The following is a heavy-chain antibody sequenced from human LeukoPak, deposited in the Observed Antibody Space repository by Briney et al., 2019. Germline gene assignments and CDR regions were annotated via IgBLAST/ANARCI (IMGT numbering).Heavy chain of an antibody. J-gene: IGHJ4*02. CDR2: ISSSGSTI. V-gene: IGHV3-11*01. D-gene: IGHD3-10*01. Sequence: GGSLRLSCAASGFTFSDYYMSWIRQAPGKGLEWVSYISSSGSTIYYADSVKGRFTISRDNAKNSLYLQMNSLRAEDTAVYYCARAGLLWFGELSIFDYWGQGTLVTVSS. CDR1: GFTFSDYY. CDR3: ARAGLLWFGELSIFDY.